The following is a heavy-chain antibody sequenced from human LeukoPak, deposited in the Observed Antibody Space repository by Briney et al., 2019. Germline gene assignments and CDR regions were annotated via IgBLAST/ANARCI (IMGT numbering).Heavy chain of an antibody. V-gene: IGHV3-21*01. Sequence: PGGSLRLSCAASGFTFSSYSMNWVRQAPGKGLEWVSSISSSSSYIYYVDSVKGRFTISRDNAKNSLYMQMNSLRAEDTAVYYCARVSGSYYRGYFDYWGQGTLVTVSS. CDR2: ISSSSSYI. D-gene: IGHD1-26*01. CDR3: ARVSGSYYRGYFDY. J-gene: IGHJ4*02. CDR1: GFTFSSYS.